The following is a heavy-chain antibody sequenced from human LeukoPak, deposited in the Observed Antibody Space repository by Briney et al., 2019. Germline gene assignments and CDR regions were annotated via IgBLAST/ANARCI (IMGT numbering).Heavy chain of an antibody. D-gene: IGHD2-15*01. CDR3: ARDNRYCSGGSCYSDWFDP. CDR2: ISYDGSNK. V-gene: IGHV3-30-3*01. CDR1: GFTFSSYA. J-gene: IGHJ5*02. Sequence: GRSLRLSCAASGFTFSSYAMHWVRQAPGKGLEWVAVISYDGSNKYYADSVKGRFTISRDNSKNTLYLQMNSLRAEDTAVYYCARDNRYCSGGSCYSDWFDPWGQGTLVTVSS.